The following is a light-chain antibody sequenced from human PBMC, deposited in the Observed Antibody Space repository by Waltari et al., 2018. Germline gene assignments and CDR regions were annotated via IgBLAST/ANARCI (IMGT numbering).Light chain of an antibody. Sequence: QSVLTQPPSVSAAPGQKVSISCSGTSSNIGRNPVSWYQQPPGKAPIPRIYDNNERPSGIPDRFSGSKSGTSATLGITGLQTGDEADYYCGSWESSLSVVVFGGGTKLTVL. CDR2: DNN. V-gene: IGLV1-51*01. CDR3: GSWESSLSVVV. CDR1: SSNIGRNP. J-gene: IGLJ2*01.